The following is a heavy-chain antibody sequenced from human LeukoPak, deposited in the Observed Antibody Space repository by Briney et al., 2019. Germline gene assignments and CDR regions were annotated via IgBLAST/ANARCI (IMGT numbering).Heavy chain of an antibody. D-gene: IGHD1-1*01. J-gene: IGHJ3*02. V-gene: IGHV3-53*01. Sequence: GGSLRLPCAASGFIVSNNYMSWVRQAPGMGLEWVSVVYSGGSTYYADSVEGRFTISRDNSKNTLYLQMNSLRAEDTAVYYCAYGTVYDGYAFDIWGQGTMVTVSS. CDR2: VYSGGST. CDR3: AYGTVYDGYAFDI. CDR1: GFIVSNNY.